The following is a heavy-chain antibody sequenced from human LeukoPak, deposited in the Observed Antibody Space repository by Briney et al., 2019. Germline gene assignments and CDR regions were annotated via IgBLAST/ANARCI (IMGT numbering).Heavy chain of an antibody. V-gene: IGHV3-23*01. CDR1: GFTFSSYA. D-gene: IGHD6-19*01. CDR3: AKPGQWRYNWFDP. Sequence: QSGGSLRLSCAASGFTFSSYAMSWVRQAPGKGLEWVSAISGSGGSTYYADSVKGRFTTSRDNSKNTLYLQMNSLRAEDTAVYYCAKPGQWRYNWFDPWGQGTLVTVSS. CDR2: ISGSGGST. J-gene: IGHJ5*02.